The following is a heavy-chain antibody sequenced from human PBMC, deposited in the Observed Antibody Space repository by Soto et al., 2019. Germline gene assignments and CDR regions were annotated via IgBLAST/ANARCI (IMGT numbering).Heavy chain of an antibody. CDR2: LNPSDGST. D-gene: IGHD6-19*01. Sequence: ASVEGLCKASGYTFTSYYMHWVRQAPGQGLEWMGILNPSDGSTSYAQKFQGRVTMTWDTSTSTVYMEMSSLRSEDTAVYYCARGGSMQWLDYWGQGTLVTVSS. J-gene: IGHJ4*02. CDR3: ARGGSMQWLDY. V-gene: IGHV1-46*01. CDR1: GYTFTSYY.